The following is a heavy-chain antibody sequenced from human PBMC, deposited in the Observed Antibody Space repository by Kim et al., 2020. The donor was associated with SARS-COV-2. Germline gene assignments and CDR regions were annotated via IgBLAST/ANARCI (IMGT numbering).Heavy chain of an antibody. D-gene: IGHD3-16*01. CDR1: GFTFNRYY. J-gene: IGHJ4*02. CDR3: TRSHWGELY. V-gene: IGHV3-7*01. Sequence: GGSLRLSCAASGFTFNRYYMTWVRQAPGKGLEWIGNINQDGSEHKFVDSVQGLFTISRDNAKNSVHLQMNSLTVEDTAMYDCTRSHWGELYWGQGSLVTVSS. CDR2: INQDGSEH.